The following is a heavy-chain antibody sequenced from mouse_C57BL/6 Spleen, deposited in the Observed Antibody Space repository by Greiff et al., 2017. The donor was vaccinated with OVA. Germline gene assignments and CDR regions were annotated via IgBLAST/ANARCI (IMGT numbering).Heavy chain of an antibody. J-gene: IGHJ2*01. V-gene: IGHV1-26*01. CDR2: INPNNGGT. D-gene: IGHD1-1*01. Sequence: VQLQQSGPELVKPGASVKISCKASGYTFTDYYMNWVKQSHGKSLEWIGDINPNNGGTSYNQKFKGKATLTVDKSYSTAYMELRSLTSEDSAVYYCARYYYGSSYWGQGTTLTVSS. CDR1: GYTFTDYY. CDR3: ARYYYGSSY.